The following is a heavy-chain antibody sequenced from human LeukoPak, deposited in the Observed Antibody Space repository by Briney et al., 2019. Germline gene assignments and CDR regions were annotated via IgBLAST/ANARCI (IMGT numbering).Heavy chain of an antibody. Sequence: SQTLSLTCAVSGGSISSGGYSWSWIRQPPGKGLEWIGFIYHSGSTYYNPSLKSRVTISVDRSKNQFSLKLSSVTAADTAVYYCARLDYGDYGGGGWFDPWGQGTLVTVSS. D-gene: IGHD4-17*01. J-gene: IGHJ5*02. CDR2: IYHSGST. CDR1: GGSISSGGYS. CDR3: ARLDYGDYGGGGWFDP. V-gene: IGHV4-30-2*01.